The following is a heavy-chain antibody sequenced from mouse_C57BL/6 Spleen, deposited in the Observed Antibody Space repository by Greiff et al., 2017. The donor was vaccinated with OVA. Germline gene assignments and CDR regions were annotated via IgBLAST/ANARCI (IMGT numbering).Heavy chain of an antibody. V-gene: IGHV1-15*01. CDR3: TRSGYYGSRYFDC. CDR2: IDPETGGT. Sequence: QVQLQQSGAELVRPGASVTLSCTASGYTFTDYEMHWVKQTPVHGLEWIGAIDPETGGTAYNQTFKGKAILTADKSSTTAYIELRSLTAEDSAVYACTRSGYYGSRYFDCWGKGTTLTVSS. CDR1: GYTFTDYE. D-gene: IGHD1-1*01. J-gene: IGHJ2*01.